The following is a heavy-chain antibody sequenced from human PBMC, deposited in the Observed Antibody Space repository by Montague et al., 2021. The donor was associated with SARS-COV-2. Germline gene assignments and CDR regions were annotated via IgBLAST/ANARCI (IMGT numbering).Heavy chain of an antibody. CDR1: GASITTYH. CDR3: AREATSWFGELMGVWFDP. V-gene: IGHV4-4*07. Sequence: SETLSLTCTVSGASITTYHWSWIRQSAGKGLEWIGRIHTSGNTNYNPTFRSRVTMSVDTSKNQFSLKLNSVTAADTAVYYCAREATSWFGELMGVWFDPWGQGTLVTVSS. CDR2: IHTSGNT. D-gene: IGHD3-10*01. J-gene: IGHJ5*02.